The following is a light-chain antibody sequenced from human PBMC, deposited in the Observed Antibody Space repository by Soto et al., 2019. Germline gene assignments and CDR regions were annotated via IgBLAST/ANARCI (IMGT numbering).Light chain of an antibody. CDR1: SSDVGGYNY. CDR2: DVT. V-gene: IGLV2-14*01. CDR3: SSYTSRSTLV. J-gene: IGLJ2*01. Sequence: QSVLTQPASVSGSPGQSITISCTGTSSDVGGYNYVSWYQQHPGKAPKAMIYDVTNRPSGVSNRFSGSKSGKTASLTISGHQAEDEADYYCSSYTSRSTLVFGGGTKLTVL.